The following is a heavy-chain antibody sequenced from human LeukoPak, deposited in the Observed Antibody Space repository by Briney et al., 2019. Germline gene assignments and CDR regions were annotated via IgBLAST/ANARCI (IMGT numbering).Heavy chain of an antibody. CDR1: GFTFSSYG. D-gene: IGHD1-1*01. CDR2: ISYDGNNK. CDR3: AKDQLDYYFDY. V-gene: IGHV3-30*18. J-gene: IGHJ4*02. Sequence: PGGSLRLSCAASGFTFSSYGMHWVRQAPGKGLEWVAVISYDGNNKYYADSVRGRFTISRDNSKNALYLQMNSLRAEDTAVYYCAKDQLDYYFDYWGQGTLVTVSS.